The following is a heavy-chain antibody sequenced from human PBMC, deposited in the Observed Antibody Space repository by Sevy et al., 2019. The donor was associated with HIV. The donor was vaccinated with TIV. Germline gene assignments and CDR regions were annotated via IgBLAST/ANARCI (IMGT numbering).Heavy chain of an antibody. D-gene: IGHD6-19*01. Sequence: GGSLRLSCAASAFTFSSYAMSWVRQAPGKGLEWVSAISGSGGSTYYADSVKGRFTISRDNSKNTLYLQMNSLRAEDTAVYYCAKDGEGSSGWYRWFDYWGQGTLVTVSS. CDR1: AFTFSSYA. V-gene: IGHV3-23*01. J-gene: IGHJ4*02. CDR3: AKDGEGSSGWYRWFDY. CDR2: ISGSGGST.